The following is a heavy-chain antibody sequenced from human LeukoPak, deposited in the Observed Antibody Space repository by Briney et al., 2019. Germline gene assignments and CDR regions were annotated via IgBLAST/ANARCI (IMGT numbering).Heavy chain of an antibody. D-gene: IGHD6-13*01. CDR3: TKVRSGSSSWALRVFDY. J-gene: IGHJ4*02. CDR2: ISYTGSDP. Sequence: GRSLRLSCAGSGFSFNSYGIHWVRQAPGKGLEWVAVISYTGSDPYYADSVKGRFTISRDNSKSTLYLQMNSLRVEDTAVYYCTKVRSGSSSWALRVFDYWGQGALVTVSS. CDR1: GFSFNSYG. V-gene: IGHV3-30*18.